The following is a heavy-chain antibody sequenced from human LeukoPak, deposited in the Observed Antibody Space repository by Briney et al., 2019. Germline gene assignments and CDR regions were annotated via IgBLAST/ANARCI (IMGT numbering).Heavy chain of an antibody. CDR2: IFYSGST. V-gene: IGHV4-39*07. CDR3: ARFDDILTGYYGYIDY. D-gene: IGHD3-9*01. J-gene: IGHJ4*02. CDR1: GGSISSYY. Sequence: KSSETLSLTCTVSGGSISSYYWSWIRQPPGKGLEWIGTIFYSGSTYYNPSLKSRVTISVDTSRIQFSLKLTSVTAADTAVYYCARFDDILTGYYGYIDYWGQGTLVTVSS.